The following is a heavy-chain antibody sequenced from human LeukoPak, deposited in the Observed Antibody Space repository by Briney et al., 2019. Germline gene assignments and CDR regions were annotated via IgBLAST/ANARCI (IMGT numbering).Heavy chain of an antibody. D-gene: IGHD2-8*01. J-gene: IGHJ4*02. Sequence: SETLSLTCAVYGGSFSGYYWRWIRQPPGKGLEWIGEINHSGSTNYNPSLKSRVTISVDTSKNQFSLKLSSVTAADTAVYYCARVRRLGVKADYWGQATLVTVSS. CDR1: GGSFSGYY. CDR3: ARVRRLGVKADY. V-gene: IGHV4-34*01. CDR2: INHSGST.